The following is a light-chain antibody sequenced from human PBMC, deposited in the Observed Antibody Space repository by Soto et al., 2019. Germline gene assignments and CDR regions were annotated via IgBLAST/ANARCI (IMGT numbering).Light chain of an antibody. CDR2: SNN. V-gene: IGLV1-44*01. J-gene: IGLJ1*01. Sequence: QSALTQPPSTSGTPGQRVTISCSGSSSNIESNTVNWYQHLPGTAPKLLIYSNNQRPSGVPDRFSGSKSGTSASLAVSGLQSEDEADYYCAAWDGSLRGYVFGTGTKVTVL. CDR1: SSNIESNT. CDR3: AAWDGSLRGYV.